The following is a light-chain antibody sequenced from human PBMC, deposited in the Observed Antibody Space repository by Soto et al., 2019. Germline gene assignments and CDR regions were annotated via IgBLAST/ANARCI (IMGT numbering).Light chain of an antibody. CDR3: ETWHSDSLI. CDR2: LEGSGTY. V-gene: IGLV4-60*03. J-gene: IGLJ2*01. CDR1: SGHSSYI. Sequence: QLVLTQSSSASASLGSSVKLTCTLNSGHSSYIIAWHQQQPGKAPRYLMKLEGSGTYNKGNGVPDRFSGSSSGADRYLTISNLQSEDEADYYCETWHSDSLIFGGGTKLTVL.